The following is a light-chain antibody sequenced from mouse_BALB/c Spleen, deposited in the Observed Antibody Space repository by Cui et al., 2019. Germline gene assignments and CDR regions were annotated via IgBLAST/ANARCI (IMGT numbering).Light chain of an antibody. V-gene: IGKV5-39*01. CDR2: YAS. CDR1: HSISDY. J-gene: IGKJ5*01. CDR3: QNGHSFPLT. Sequence: DIGMTQSLATLSVTPGDRVSLSCRASHSISDYLHWYQQKSHESPRLLIKYASQSISGIPSRFSGSGSGSDFTLSTNSVEPEDVGVYYCQNGHSFPLTFGAGTKLALK.